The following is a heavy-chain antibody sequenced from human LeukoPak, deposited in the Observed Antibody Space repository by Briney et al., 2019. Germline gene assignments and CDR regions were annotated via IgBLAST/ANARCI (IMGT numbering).Heavy chain of an antibody. CDR3: AKYRGFGDSYDS. CDR1: GFPFSRND. D-gene: IGHD3-10*01. Sequence: PGGSLRLSCAASGFPFSRNDMSWVRQAPGKGLEWVSSISGSGDRTYYADFVKGRFTISRDTSKNTLYLEMNSLRAEDAAVYYCAKYRGFGDSYDSWGQGTLVTVSS. J-gene: IGHJ4*02. V-gene: IGHV3-23*01. CDR2: ISGSGDRT.